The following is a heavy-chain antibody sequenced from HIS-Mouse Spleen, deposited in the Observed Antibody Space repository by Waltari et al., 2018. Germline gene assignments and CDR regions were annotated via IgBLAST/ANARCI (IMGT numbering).Heavy chain of an antibody. V-gene: IGHV4-39*07. CDR3: ARDYGDNWFDP. CDR2: IYYRWST. J-gene: IGHJ5*02. CDR1: GGSISSSSYY. D-gene: IGHD4-17*01. Sequence: QLQLQESGPGLVKPSETLSLTCTVSGGSISSSSYYWGWIRQPPGKGLEWIGSIYYRWSTYYNPSLKSRGTISVDTSKNQFSLKLSSVTAADTAVYYCARDYGDNWFDPWGQGTLVTVSS.